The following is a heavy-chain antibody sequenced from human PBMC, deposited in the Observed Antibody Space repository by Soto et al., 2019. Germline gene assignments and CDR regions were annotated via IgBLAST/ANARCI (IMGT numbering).Heavy chain of an antibody. D-gene: IGHD1-26*01. J-gene: IGHJ6*02. CDR3: ARVGAYYYYGMDV. CDR1: GFTFSSYS. Sequence: EVQLVESGGGLVKPGGSLRLSCAASGFTFSSYSMNWVRQAPGKGLEWVSSISSSSSYIYYADSVKGRFTISRDNAKNSLYLQMNSLRAEVTAVYYCARVGAYYYYGMDVWGQGTTVTVSS. CDR2: ISSSSSYI. V-gene: IGHV3-21*01.